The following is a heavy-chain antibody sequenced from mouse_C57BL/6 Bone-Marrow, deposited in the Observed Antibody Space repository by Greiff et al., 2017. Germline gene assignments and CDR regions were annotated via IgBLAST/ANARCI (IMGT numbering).Heavy chain of an antibody. CDR2: ISDGGSYT. Sequence: EVQRVESGGGLVKPGGSLKLSCAASGFTFSSYAMSWVRHTPEKRLEWVATISDGGSYTYYPDNVKGRFTISRDNAKNNLYLQMSHLKSEDTAMYYCARGGYGYPAWFAYWGQGTLVTVSA. CDR1: GFTFSSYA. CDR3: ARGGYGYPAWFAY. D-gene: IGHD2-2*01. V-gene: IGHV5-4*01. J-gene: IGHJ3*01.